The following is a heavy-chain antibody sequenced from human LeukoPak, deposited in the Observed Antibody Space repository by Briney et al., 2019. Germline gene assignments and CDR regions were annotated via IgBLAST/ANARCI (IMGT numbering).Heavy chain of an antibody. D-gene: IGHD6-19*01. J-gene: IGHJ6*02. CDR2: ISYSGST. CDR1: GGSISSYH. CDR3: AGDLYSGSWSLGAMDV. Sequence: SETLSLTCTVSGGSISSYHWSWIRQPPGKGLEWIGSISYSGSTNYSPSLTSRVTVSIDTSKRQLSLTLTSLTTADTAIYYCAGDLYSGSWSLGAMDVWGQGTTVIVSS. V-gene: IGHV4-59*01.